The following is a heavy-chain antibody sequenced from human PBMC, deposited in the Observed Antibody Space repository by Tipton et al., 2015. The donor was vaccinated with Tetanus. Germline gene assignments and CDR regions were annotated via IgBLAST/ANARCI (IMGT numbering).Heavy chain of an antibody. CDR1: GYTFTKYG. CDR3: ARGGTMDY. D-gene: IGHD1-1*01. CDR2: DSGYSGNT. Sequence: QLVQSGAEVKQPGASVKVSCKAFGYTFTKYGINWVRQAPGQGLEWMGWDSGYSGNTNYAQNLQGRVIMTTDTSTLTAYMELRSLRSDDTAVYYCARGGTMDYWGQGTLVTVSA. V-gene: IGHV1-18*01. J-gene: IGHJ4*02.